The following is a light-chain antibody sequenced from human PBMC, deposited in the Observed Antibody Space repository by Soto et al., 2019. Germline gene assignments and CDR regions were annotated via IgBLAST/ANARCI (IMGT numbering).Light chain of an antibody. Sequence: DVVMTQSPLSLPVTLGQPAAISCRSNQSLVHSDGIAYFGWFQQSPGRSPRRLIYKVSNRDSGVPARFSGSGSGTDFALKISRVEAEDVGVYYCMQGTHWPITFGQGTRLEIK. J-gene: IGKJ5*01. V-gene: IGKV2-30*02. CDR3: MQGTHWPIT. CDR2: KVS. CDR1: QSLVHSDGIAY.